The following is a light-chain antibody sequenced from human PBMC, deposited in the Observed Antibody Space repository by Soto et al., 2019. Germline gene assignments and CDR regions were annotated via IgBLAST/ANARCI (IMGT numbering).Light chain of an antibody. CDR1: TLGDKY. CDR3: QAWDSSTATGV. V-gene: IGLV3-1*01. CDR2: QDS. J-gene: IGLJ2*01. Sequence: SSELTQPPSVSVSPGQTASITCSGDTLGDKYACWYQQKPGQSPVLVIYQDSKRPSGIPERFSGSNSGNTATLTISGTQAMDEADYYCQAWDSSTATGVFGGGTKLTVL.